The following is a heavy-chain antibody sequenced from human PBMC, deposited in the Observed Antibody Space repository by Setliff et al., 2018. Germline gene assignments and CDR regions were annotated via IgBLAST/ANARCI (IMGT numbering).Heavy chain of an antibody. Sequence: ASVKVSCKASGYTFTLFGITWVRQAPGQGLECMGWISGHNNKTKYAQKVQGRVTMTTDKSTSTAYMELKSLKSDDTAMYFCARGVAGASPNYYYMDAWGRGTTVTVSS. CDR3: ARGVAGASPNYYYMDA. CDR1: GYTFTLFG. V-gene: IGHV1-18*01. J-gene: IGHJ6*03. D-gene: IGHD6-19*01. CDR2: ISGHNNKT.